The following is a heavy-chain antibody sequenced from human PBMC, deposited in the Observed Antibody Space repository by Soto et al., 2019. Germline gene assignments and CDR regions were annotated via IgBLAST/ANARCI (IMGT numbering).Heavy chain of an antibody. CDR3: ARLRLAAPTGWYSDL. D-gene: IGHD4-17*01. Sequence: EVQLVESGGGLVRPGGSLRLSCVGSGFTFSNYEMTWVRQAPGKGPQWVSYISSGGGSKYFAAPVKGRVSISRDNAKNSLFLDMNNLRGEDTALYYCARLRLAAPTGWYSDLWGRGTLVTVSS. CDR1: GFTFSNYE. CDR2: ISSGGGSK. V-gene: IGHV3-48*03. J-gene: IGHJ2*01.